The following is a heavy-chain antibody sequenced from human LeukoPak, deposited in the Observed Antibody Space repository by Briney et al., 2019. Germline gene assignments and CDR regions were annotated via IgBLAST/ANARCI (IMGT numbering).Heavy chain of an antibody. V-gene: IGHV3-21*01. CDR3: ASGALGRYSEYFQH. D-gene: IGHD2-21*01. CDR2: ISSSSSYI. Sequence: PGGSLRLSCAASGFTVSSNYMSWVRQAPGKGLEWVSSISSSSSYIYYADSVKGRFTISRDNAKNSLYLQMNSLRAEDTAVYYCASGALGRYSEYFQHWGQGTLVTVSS. J-gene: IGHJ1*01. CDR1: GFTVSSNY.